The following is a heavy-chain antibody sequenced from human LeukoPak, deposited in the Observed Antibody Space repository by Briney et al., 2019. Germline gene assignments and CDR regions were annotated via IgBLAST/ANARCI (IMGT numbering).Heavy chain of an antibody. V-gene: IGHV3-66*04. J-gene: IGHJ4*02. Sequence: PGGSLRLSCAASGFTVSSDYMSWVRQAPGKGLEWVSVVYSDGNTYYAASVKGRFTISRDNSKNTLYLQMNSLRAEDTAVYYCAKLSFDYWGQGTLVTVSS. CDR2: VYSDGNT. CDR1: GFTVSSDY. CDR3: AKLSFDY.